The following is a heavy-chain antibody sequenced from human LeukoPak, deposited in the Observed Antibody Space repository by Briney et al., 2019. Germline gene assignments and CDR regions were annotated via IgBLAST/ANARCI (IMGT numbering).Heavy chain of an antibody. V-gene: IGHV1-8*01. CDR3: ARGSGSAMIVVVITTELDY. D-gene: IGHD3-22*01. CDR1: GYTFTSYD. J-gene: IGHJ4*02. CDR2: MNPNSGNT. Sequence: GASVKVSCKASGYTFTSYDINWVRQATGQGLEWMGWMNPNSGNTGYAQKFQGRVTMTGDTSISTAYMELSRLRSDDTAVYYCARGSGSAMIVVVITTELDYWGQGALVTVSS.